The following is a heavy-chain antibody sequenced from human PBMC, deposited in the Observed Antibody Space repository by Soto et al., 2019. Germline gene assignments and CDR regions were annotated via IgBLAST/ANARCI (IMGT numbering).Heavy chain of an antibody. V-gene: IGHV4-61*01. CDR3: ARAGSYYWFDP. CDR1: GGSISSSSYY. D-gene: IGHD1-26*01. J-gene: IGHJ5*02. Sequence: SETLSLTCTVSGGSISSSSYYWSWIRQPPGKGLEWIGYIYYSGSTNYNPSLKSRVTISVDTSKNQFSLKLSSVTAADTAVYYCARAGSYYWFDPWGQGTLVTVSS. CDR2: IYYSGST.